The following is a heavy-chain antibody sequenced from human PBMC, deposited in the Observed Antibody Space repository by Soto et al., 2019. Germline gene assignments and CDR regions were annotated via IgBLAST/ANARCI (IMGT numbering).Heavy chain of an antibody. D-gene: IGHD3-22*01. CDR1: GGSISSGDYY. CDR2: IYYSGST. Sequence: SETLSLTCTVSGGSISSGDYYWSWIRQPPGKGLEWIGYIYYSGSTYYNPSLKSRVTISVDTSKNQFSLKLSSVTAADTAVYYCARQGDSSGYYEGWFDPWGQGTLVTVSS. J-gene: IGHJ5*02. V-gene: IGHV4-30-4*01. CDR3: ARQGDSSGYYEGWFDP.